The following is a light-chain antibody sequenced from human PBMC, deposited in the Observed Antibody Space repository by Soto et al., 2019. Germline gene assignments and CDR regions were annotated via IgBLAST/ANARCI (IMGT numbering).Light chain of an antibody. V-gene: IGKV1D-13*01. CDR1: QGISTY. J-gene: IGKJ1*01. CDR3: QQCNNFWT. CDR2: DVS. Sequence: AIKLTQSPSSISASVGYIVSIACRASQGISTYLGWYKQKPGKAPKLLIYDVSSLESGVPSRFSGSGSGTEFTLTISSLKPEDFATYYCQQCNNFWTFGQGTKVDIK.